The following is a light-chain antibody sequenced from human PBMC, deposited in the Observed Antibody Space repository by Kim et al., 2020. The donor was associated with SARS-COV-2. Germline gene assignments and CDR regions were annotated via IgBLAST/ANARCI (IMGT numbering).Light chain of an antibody. V-gene: IGKV1-33*01. CDR2: DTS. CDR3: QQYDNLPLT. Sequence: ASVGDRVTITCQASQDINNYLNWYQQKAAKAPKLLIYDTSNLETGVPSRFSGSGSGTEFNFTIRSLQPEDIATYFCQQYDNLPLTFGGGTKVDIK. J-gene: IGKJ4*01. CDR1: QDINNY.